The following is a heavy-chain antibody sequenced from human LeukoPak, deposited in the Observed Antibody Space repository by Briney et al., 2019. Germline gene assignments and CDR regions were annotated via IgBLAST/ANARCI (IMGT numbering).Heavy chain of an antibody. CDR2: ISGSGGST. CDR3: ATFGGYSGYDQSY. J-gene: IGHJ4*02. V-gene: IGHV3-23*01. CDR1: GFTFSSYA. D-gene: IGHD5-12*01. Sequence: PGGSLRLSCAASGFTFSSYAMSWVRQAPGKGREGVSAISGSGGSTYYADSVKGRFTISRDNSKNTLYLQMNSLRAEDTAVYYCATFGGYSGYDQSYWGQGTLVTVSS.